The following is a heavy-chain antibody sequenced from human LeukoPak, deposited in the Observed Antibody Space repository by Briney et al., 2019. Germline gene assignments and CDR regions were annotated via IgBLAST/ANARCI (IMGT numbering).Heavy chain of an antibody. CDR2: IYTGGTT. J-gene: IGHJ3*02. CDR3: ARRAGPGTIDAFDI. V-gene: IGHV3-66*01. D-gene: IGHD1-1*01. Sequence: GGSLRLSCAASGFTFSSYAMSWVRQAPGKGLEWVSVIYTGGTTYYADSVKGRFTISRDNSKNSLYLQMNSLRVEDTAVYYCARRAGPGTIDAFDIWGQGTMVTVSS. CDR1: GFTFSSYA.